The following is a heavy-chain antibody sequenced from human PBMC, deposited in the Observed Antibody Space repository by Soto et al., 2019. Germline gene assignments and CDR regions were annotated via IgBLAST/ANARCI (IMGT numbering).Heavy chain of an antibody. J-gene: IGHJ4*02. CDR3: ARDPPGSGSYSYEY. D-gene: IGHD3-10*01. V-gene: IGHV3-66*01. Sequence: HPAWSLRLSCAASGITVSNNYMTWFRQAPGKGLEWVSAISPAGDTYYADSVKGRFTISRDNSKNTLYFQMNSLRAEDTAVYYCARDPPGSGSYSYEYWGQGTLVTVSS. CDR2: ISPAGDT. CDR1: GITVSNNY.